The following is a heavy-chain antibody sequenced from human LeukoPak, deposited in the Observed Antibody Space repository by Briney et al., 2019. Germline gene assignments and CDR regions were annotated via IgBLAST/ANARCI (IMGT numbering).Heavy chain of an antibody. V-gene: IGHV4-34*01. CDR1: GGSFSGYY. D-gene: IGHD3-3*01. Sequence: SETLSLTCAVYGGSFSGYYWNWIRQPPGKGLEWIGEINHSGSTNYNPSLKSRVTISVDTSKNQFSLKLSSVTAADTAVYYCARDSSGYYDFWSGYFYFDYWGQGTLVTVSS. CDR3: ARDSSGYYDFWSGYFYFDY. CDR2: INHSGST. J-gene: IGHJ4*02.